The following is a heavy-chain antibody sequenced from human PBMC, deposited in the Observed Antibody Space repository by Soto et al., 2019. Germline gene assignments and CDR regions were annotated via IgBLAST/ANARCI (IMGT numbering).Heavy chain of an antibody. J-gene: IGHJ6*03. CDR1: GFTVSSNY. Sequence: EVQLVESGGGLVQPGGSLRLSCAASGFTVSSNYMSWVRQAPGKGLEWVSVIYSGGSTYYADSVKGRFTISRHNSKNTLYLQMNSLRAEDTAVYYCARELDFYGLYHMDVWGKGTTVTVSS. V-gene: IGHV3-53*04. CDR2: IYSGGST. CDR3: ARELDFYGLYHMDV. D-gene: IGHD3-3*01.